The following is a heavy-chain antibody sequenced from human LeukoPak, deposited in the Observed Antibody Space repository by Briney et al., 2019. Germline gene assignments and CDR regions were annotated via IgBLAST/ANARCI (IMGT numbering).Heavy chain of an antibody. CDR1: GYTFTGYY. Sequence: GASVKVSCKASGYTFTGYYMHWVRQAPGQGLEWMGWINTNTGNPTYAQGFTGRFVFSLDTSVSTAYLQISSLKAEDTAVYYCARDLLWFGGPYYYYGMDVWGQGTTVTVSS. CDR3: ARDLLWFGGPYYYYGMDV. D-gene: IGHD3-10*01. V-gene: IGHV7-4-1*02. CDR2: INTNTGNP. J-gene: IGHJ6*02.